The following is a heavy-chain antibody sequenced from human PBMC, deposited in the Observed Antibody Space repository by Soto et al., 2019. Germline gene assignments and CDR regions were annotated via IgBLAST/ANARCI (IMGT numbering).Heavy chain of an antibody. CDR2: IYSGGST. V-gene: IGHV3-53*05. J-gene: IGHJ6*02. Sequence: GGSLRLSCAASGFTVSSNYMSWVRQAPGKGLEWVSVIYSGGSTYYADSVKGRFTISRDNSKNTLYLQMNSLRAEDTAVYYCAKDPHDPDYDFWSGPMDVWGQGTTVTVS. CDR3: AKDPHDPDYDFWSGPMDV. CDR1: GFTVSSNY. D-gene: IGHD3-3*01.